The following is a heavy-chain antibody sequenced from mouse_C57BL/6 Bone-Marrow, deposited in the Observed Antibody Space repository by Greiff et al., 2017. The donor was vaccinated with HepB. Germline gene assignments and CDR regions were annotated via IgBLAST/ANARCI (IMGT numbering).Heavy chain of an antibody. D-gene: IGHD1-1*01. V-gene: IGHV1-81*01. Sequence: QVQLKESGAELARPGASVKLSCKASGYTFTSYGISWVKQRTGQGLEWIGEIYPRSGNTYYNEKFKGKATLTADKSSSTAYMELRSLTSEGSAVYVGARRDYYGSSSTRYAMDYWGQGTSVTVSS. CDR1: GYTFTSYG. CDR2: IYPRSGNT. J-gene: IGHJ4*01. CDR3: ARRDYYGSSSTRYAMDY.